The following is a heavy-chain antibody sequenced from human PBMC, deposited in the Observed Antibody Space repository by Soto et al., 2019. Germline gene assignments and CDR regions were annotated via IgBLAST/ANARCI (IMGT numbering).Heavy chain of an antibody. CDR2: INPNSGGT. CDR3: ARDKLSIAAAGTEWFDP. Sequence: QVQLVQSGAEVKKPGASVKVSCKASGYTFTGYYMHWVRQAPGQGLEWMGWINPNSGGTNYAQKFQGRVTMTRDTSISTACMELSRLRSDDTAVYYCARDKLSIAAAGTEWFDPWGQGTLVTVSS. CDR1: GYTFTGYY. J-gene: IGHJ5*02. V-gene: IGHV1-2*02. D-gene: IGHD6-13*01.